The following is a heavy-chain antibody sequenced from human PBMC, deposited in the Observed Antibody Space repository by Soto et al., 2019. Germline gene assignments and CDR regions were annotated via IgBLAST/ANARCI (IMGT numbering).Heavy chain of an antibody. Sequence: ASVKVSCKASGGTFSSYAISWVRQAPGQGLEWMGGIIPILGIANYAQKFQGRVTITADKSTSTAYMELSSLRSEDTAVCYCARDLRVYSSSWGGYYYYYGMDVWGQGTTVTVSS. D-gene: IGHD6-13*01. CDR3: ARDLRVYSSSWGGYYYYYGMDV. V-gene: IGHV1-69*10. J-gene: IGHJ6*02. CDR1: GGTFSSYA. CDR2: IIPILGIA.